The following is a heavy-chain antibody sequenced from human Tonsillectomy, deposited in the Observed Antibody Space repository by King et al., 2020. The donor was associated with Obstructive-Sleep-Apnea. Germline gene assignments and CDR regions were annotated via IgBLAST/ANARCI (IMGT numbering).Heavy chain of an antibody. J-gene: IGHJ4*02. D-gene: IGHD2-15*01. CDR3: AKETEFCSGGSCYSDYFDY. CDR1: GFTFSSYG. Sequence: VQLVESGGGVVQPGRSLRLSCAASGFTFSSYGMHWVRQAPGKGREWGAFIHYDGSNKYYSDPLKGRFTISRANSKNTLYLQINSLRTEDTAGYYCAKETEFCSGGSCYSDYFDYWGQGTLVTVSS. V-gene: IGHV3-30*02. CDR2: IHYDGSNK.